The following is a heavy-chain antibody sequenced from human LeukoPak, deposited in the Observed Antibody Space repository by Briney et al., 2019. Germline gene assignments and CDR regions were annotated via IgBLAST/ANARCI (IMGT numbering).Heavy chain of an antibody. V-gene: IGHV3-30*18. D-gene: IGHD2-15*01. Sequence: PGGALRLSCAASGFTFSSYGMHWVRQAPGKGLEWVAVISYDGSNKYYADSVKGRFTISRDNSKNTLYLQMNSLRAEDTAVYYCAKDSRLRQYNWFDPWGQGTLVTVSS. CDR2: ISYDGSNK. CDR3: AKDSRLRQYNWFDP. CDR1: GFTFSSYG. J-gene: IGHJ5*02.